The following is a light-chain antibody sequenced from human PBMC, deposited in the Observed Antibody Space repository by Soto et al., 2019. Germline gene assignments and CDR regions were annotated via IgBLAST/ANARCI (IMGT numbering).Light chain of an antibody. Sequence: QSVLTQPPSVSGAPGQRVTISCTGSSSNIGAGYVVHWYQQLPGTAPKLLIYGNSNRPSGVPDQFSGSKSGTSASLAITGLQSEDEADYYCSSYAGSNNLVFGGGTKLTVL. CDR2: GNS. CDR3: SSYAGSNNLV. CDR1: SSNIGAGYV. J-gene: IGLJ3*02. V-gene: IGLV1-40*01.